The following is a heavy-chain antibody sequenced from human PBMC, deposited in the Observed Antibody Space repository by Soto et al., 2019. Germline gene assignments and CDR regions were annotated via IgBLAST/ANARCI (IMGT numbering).Heavy chain of an antibody. D-gene: IGHD3-22*01. V-gene: IGHV1-58*01. J-gene: IGHJ6*02. CDR2: IVVGSGNT. CDR3: AAETYYYDSSDPRGMDV. CDR1: GFTFTSSA. Sequence: ASVKVSCKASGFTFTSSAVQWVRQARGQRLEWIGWIVVGSGNTNYAQKFQEGVTITRDMSTSTAYMELSSLRSEDTAVYYCAAETYYYDSSDPRGMDVWGQGTTVTVSS.